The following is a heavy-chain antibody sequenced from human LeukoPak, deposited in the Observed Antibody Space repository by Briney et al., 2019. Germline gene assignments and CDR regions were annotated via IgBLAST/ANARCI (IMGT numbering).Heavy chain of an antibody. Sequence: PGGSLRLSCAASGFTFSNSAMSWVRQAPGKGLEWLSYVSTSGTTVSYADSVKGRFTISRDNAKNSLYLQIDSLRAEDTAMYYCARDRQFRLHDPWGQGILVIVSS. CDR1: GFTFSNSA. CDR2: VSTSGTTV. CDR3: ARDRQFRLHDP. D-gene: IGHD3-16*01. V-gene: IGHV3-11*01. J-gene: IGHJ5*02.